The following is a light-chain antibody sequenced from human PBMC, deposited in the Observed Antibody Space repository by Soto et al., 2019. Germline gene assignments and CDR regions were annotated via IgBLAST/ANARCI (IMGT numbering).Light chain of an antibody. CDR1: QSVSVW. J-gene: IGKJ1*01. CDR2: DAS. Sequence: DIQITQAASSLTKKVGDTVTSTCRASQSVSVWLPWYQQKPGKAPKLLVYDASTLQSGVPSRFSGSGSGTDFTLSISSLQPDDFATYYCQHYDSYPDAFGQGTKVDIK. CDR3: QHYDSYPDA. V-gene: IGKV1-5*01.